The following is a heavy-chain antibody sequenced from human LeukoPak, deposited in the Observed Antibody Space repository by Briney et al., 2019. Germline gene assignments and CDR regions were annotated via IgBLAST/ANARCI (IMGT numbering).Heavy chain of an antibody. D-gene: IGHD2-15*01. Sequence: GGSLRLSCAASGFSFSNCWMSWVRQAPGKGLEWVSAFSGSGGSTYYADSVKGRFTISRDNSKNTLYLQMNSLRAEDTAVYYCAKESEGPYCSGGSCYFDYWGQGTLVTVSS. CDR1: GFSFSNCW. V-gene: IGHV3-23*01. J-gene: IGHJ4*02. CDR3: AKESEGPYCSGGSCYFDY. CDR2: FSGSGGST.